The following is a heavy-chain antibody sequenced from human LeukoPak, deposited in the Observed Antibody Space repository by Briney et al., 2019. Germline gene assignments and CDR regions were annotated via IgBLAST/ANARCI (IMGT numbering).Heavy chain of an antibody. CDR2: ISDSGGST. V-gene: IGHV3-23*01. J-gene: IGHJ4*02. D-gene: IGHD3-3*01. Sequence: GGSLRLSCAASGFTFSSYAMSWVRQAPGKGLEWVSAISDSGGSTYYADSVKGRFTISRDNSKNTLYLQMNSLRAEDTAVYYCAKALEGDFWSGYPPFDYWGQGTLVTVSS. CDR3: AKALEGDFWSGYPPFDY. CDR1: GFTFSSYA.